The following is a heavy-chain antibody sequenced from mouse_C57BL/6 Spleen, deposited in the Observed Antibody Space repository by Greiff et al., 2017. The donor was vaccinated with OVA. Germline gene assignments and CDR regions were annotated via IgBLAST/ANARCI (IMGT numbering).Heavy chain of an antibody. J-gene: IGHJ2*01. Sequence: QVQLQQPGAELVMPGASVKLSCKASGYTFTSYWMHWVKQRPGQGLEWIGEIDPSDSYTNYNQKFKGKSTLTVDKSSSTAYMQLSSLTSEDSAVYYCASQGPYYYFDYWGQGTTLTVSS. CDR3: ASQGPYYYFDY. CDR2: IDPSDSYT. V-gene: IGHV1-69*01. D-gene: IGHD6-5*01. CDR1: GYTFTSYW.